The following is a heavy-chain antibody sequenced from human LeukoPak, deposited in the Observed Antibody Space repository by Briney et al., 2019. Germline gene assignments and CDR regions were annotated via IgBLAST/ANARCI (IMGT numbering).Heavy chain of an antibody. V-gene: IGHV3-53*05. CDR1: GFTVSRNY. CDR3: ARELRATNAFDI. D-gene: IGHD1-26*01. Sequence: GGSLRLSCAASGFTVSRNYMSWVRPAPGKGLEWVSVIYSGGSTYYADSVKGRFTISRDNSKNTLHLRMNSLRAEDTAVYYCARELRATNAFDIWGQGTMVTVSS. J-gene: IGHJ3*02. CDR2: IYSGGST.